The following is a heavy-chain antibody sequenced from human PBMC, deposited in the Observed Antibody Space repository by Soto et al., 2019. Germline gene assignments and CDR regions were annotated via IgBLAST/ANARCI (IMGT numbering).Heavy chain of an antibody. Sequence: LSLTCAVSGVSISSGNWWTWVRQSPQKGLEYIGEIFHDGTANYYPSFERRVAISVDTSKNQFSLKLTSVTAADTAIYFCARLVYDTRLNYMYFDFCGQGTLLTVSS. D-gene: IGHD3-10*01. CDR1: GVSISSGNW. CDR3: ARLVYDTRLNYMYFDF. V-gene: IGHV4-4*01. J-gene: IGHJ4*02. CDR2: IFHDGTA.